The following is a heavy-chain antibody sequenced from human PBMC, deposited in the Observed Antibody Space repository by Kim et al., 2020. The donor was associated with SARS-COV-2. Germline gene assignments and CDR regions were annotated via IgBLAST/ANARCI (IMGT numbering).Heavy chain of an antibody. CDR1: GGSISSGGYY. CDR3: AGRITMVRGVIFYFDY. CDR2: IYYSGST. J-gene: IGHJ4*02. D-gene: IGHD3-10*01. V-gene: IGHV4-31*03. Sequence: SETLSLTCTVSGGSISSGGYYWSWIRQHPGKGLEWIGYIYYSGSTYYNPSLKSRVTISVDTSKNQFSLKLSSVTAADTAVYYCAGRITMVRGVIFYFDYWGQGTLVTVSS.